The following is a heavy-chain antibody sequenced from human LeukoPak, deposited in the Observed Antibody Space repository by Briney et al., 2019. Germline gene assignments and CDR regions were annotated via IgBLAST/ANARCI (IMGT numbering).Heavy chain of an antibody. CDR2: INPSGGST. D-gene: IGHD2-15*01. Sequence: ASVKVSCKASGGTFSSYAISWVRQAPGQGLEWMGIINPSGGSTSYAQKFQGRVTMTRDTSTSTVYMELSSLRSEDTAVYYCARGVHCSGGSCYSSNYYYYMDVWGKGTTVTVSS. J-gene: IGHJ6*03. V-gene: IGHV1-46*01. CDR3: ARGVHCSGGSCYSSNYYYYMDV. CDR1: GGTFSSYA.